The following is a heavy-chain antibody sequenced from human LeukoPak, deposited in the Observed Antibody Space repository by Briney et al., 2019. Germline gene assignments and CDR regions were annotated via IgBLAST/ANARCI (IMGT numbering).Heavy chain of an antibody. D-gene: IGHD3-3*01. Sequence: GGSLRLSCAASRFTFSNYWMTWVRQAPGKGLEWVADIKQDGSEKLYVKSVRGRFTISRDNAKMSLFLQMNSLRAEDTAVYYCARDNGVVHGVYYMDVWGKGTTVTVS. CDR1: RFTFSNYW. J-gene: IGHJ6*03. CDR3: ARDNGVVHGVYYMDV. V-gene: IGHV3-7*01. CDR2: IKQDGSEK.